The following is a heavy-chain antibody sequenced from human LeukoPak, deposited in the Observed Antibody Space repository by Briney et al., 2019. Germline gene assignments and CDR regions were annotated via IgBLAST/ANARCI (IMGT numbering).Heavy chain of an antibody. CDR1: GFTFSSYA. CDR2: VSPGGGRT. J-gene: IGHJ4*02. D-gene: IGHD2-2*01. Sequence: PGGSLRLSCGASGFTFSSYAMSWVRQTPGRGLEWVAGVSPGGGRTLYADSVEGRFTISRDNSNDTVYLQLSSLRAEDSALYYCAKVRGVYCSSPACYYYDSWGQGTPVTVSS. V-gene: IGHV3-23*01. CDR3: AKVRGVYCSSPACYYYDS.